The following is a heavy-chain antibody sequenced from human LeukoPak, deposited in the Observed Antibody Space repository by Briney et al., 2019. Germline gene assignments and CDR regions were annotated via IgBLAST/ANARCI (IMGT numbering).Heavy chain of an antibody. CDR1: GFTFSSCW. D-gene: IGHD3-10*01. Sequence: PGGSLRLSCAASGFTFSSCWMSWVRQAPGKGLEWVANIKQDGSEKYYVDSVKGRFTISRDNAKNSLYLQMNSLRAEDTAVYYCAREALNIWFGELSFDYWGQGTLVTVSS. V-gene: IGHV3-7*01. J-gene: IGHJ4*02. CDR3: AREALNIWFGELSFDY. CDR2: IKQDGSEK.